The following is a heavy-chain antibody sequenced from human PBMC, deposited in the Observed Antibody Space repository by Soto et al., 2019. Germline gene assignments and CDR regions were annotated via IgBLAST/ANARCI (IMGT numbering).Heavy chain of an antibody. CDR2: IYYSGST. Sequence: SETLPLTCTVSGGSISSYYWSWIRQPPGKGLEWIGYIYYSGSTNYNPSLKSRVTISVDTSKNQFSLKLSTVTAADTAVYYCARGVGDYIWGSYRAFDYWGQGTLVTVSS. V-gene: IGHV4-59*01. CDR1: GGSISSYY. CDR3: ARGVGDYIWGSYRAFDY. D-gene: IGHD3-16*02. J-gene: IGHJ4*02.